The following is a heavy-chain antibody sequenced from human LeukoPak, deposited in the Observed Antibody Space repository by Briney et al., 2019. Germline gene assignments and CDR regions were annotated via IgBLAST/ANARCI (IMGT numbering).Heavy chain of an antibody. CDR2: IRYDGNNK. D-gene: IGHD4-11*01. Sequence: PGGSLRLSCAASGFTFSSYGMQWVRQAPGKGLEWVAFIRYDGNNKYYADSVKGRFTISRDNSKNTLYLQMNSLRIEDTAVYYCVGARLGPNAFDIWGQGTMMTVSS. CDR1: GFTFSSYG. V-gene: IGHV3-30*02. CDR3: VGARLGPNAFDI. J-gene: IGHJ3*02.